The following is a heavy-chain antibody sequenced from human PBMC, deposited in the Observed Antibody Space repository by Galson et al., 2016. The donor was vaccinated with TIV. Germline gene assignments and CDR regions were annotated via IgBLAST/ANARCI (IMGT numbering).Heavy chain of an antibody. V-gene: IGHV5-51*01. CDR1: GYIFTSYW. CDR2: IYPGDSDT. Sequence: QSGAEVKKPGESLKISCKGSGYIFTSYWVGWVRQMPGKGPEWMGIIYPGDSDTRYSPSFQGQVTISADKSINTAFLQWSSLKASDTAIYYCARAFKPQQSGSGAAHDGSDVWGQGTLVTVSS. J-gene: IGHJ3*01. D-gene: IGHD1-14*01. CDR3: ARAFKPQQSGSGAAHDGSDV.